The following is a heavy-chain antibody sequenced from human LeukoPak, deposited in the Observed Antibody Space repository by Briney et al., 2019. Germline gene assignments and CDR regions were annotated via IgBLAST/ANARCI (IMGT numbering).Heavy chain of an antibody. Sequence: GGSLRLSCAASGFTFSNYAMSWVRQAPEKGLEWVSTISGSGGSTYYADSVKGRFTISRDNSRNTLYLQMDSLRAEDTAVYYCAKRAGSYYYHGMDVWGQGTTVTVSS. CDR2: ISGSGGST. CDR1: GFTFSNYA. V-gene: IGHV3-23*01. D-gene: IGHD6-13*01. J-gene: IGHJ6*02. CDR3: AKRAGSYYYHGMDV.